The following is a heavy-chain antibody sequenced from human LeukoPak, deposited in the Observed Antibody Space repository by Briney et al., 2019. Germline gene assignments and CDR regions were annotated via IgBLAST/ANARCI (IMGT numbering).Heavy chain of an antibody. CDR3: ARVYREPGNDAFDI. J-gene: IGHJ3*02. D-gene: IGHD1-14*01. CDR2: IYYSGST. V-gene: IGHV4-59*01. Sequence: SETLSLTCAVYGGSFSGYYWSWIRQPPGKGLEWIGYIYYSGSTNYNPSLKSRVTTSVDTSKNQFSLKLSSVTAADTAVYYCARVYREPGNDAFDIWGQGTMVTVSS. CDR1: GGSFSGYY.